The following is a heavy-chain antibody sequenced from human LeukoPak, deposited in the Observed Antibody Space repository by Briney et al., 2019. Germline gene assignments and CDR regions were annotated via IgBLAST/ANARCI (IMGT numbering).Heavy chain of an antibody. CDR2: IYSGGST. CDR3: ARGQYYYDSSGYESYFQH. CDR1: GFTVSSNY. Sequence: GGSLRLSCAASGFTVSSNYMSWVRQAPGKGLEWVSVIYSGGSTYYADSVKGRFTISRDNSKNTLYLQMNSLRAEDTAVYYCARGQYYYDSSGYESYFQHWGQGTLVTVSS. J-gene: IGHJ1*01. V-gene: IGHV3-53*01. D-gene: IGHD3-22*01.